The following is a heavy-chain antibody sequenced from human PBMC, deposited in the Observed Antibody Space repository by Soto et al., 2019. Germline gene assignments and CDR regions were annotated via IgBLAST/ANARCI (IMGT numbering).Heavy chain of an antibody. V-gene: IGHV1-46*01. D-gene: IGHD7-27*01. CDR2: INPSGGST. Sequence: QVHLVQSGAQVEKPGASVTVSCLASGYTFTNYYIHWVRQAPGQGLEWMGIINPSGGSTSYAQKFQGRDSMTRDTSTSTVYMQLSGLTYDDTAVYFCARALTEFDYWGPGTRVTVSS. CDR3: ARALTEFDY. CDR1: GYTFTNYY. J-gene: IGHJ4*02.